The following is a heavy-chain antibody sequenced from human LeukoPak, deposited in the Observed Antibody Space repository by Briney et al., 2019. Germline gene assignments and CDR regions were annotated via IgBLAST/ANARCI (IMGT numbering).Heavy chain of an antibody. CDR2: ISYDGSNK. CDR1: GFTLTSYA. D-gene: IGHD3-3*01. J-gene: IGHJ6*04. Sequence: PAGGSMTLSCAASGFTLTSYAMHWVRQAPDKGMEWVAVISYDGSNKYYADSVNGRFTITRDNSKNTLYLQMNSLRAEDTAVYYCASFLGRSSPAYEMDVWGKGTTVTVSS. V-gene: IGHV3-30*04. CDR3: ASFLGRSSPAYEMDV.